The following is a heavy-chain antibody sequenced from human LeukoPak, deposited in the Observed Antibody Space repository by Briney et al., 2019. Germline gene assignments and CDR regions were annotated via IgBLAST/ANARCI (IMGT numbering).Heavy chain of an antibody. CDR3: ARGPNSNWSGLDF. V-gene: IGHV3-74*01. D-gene: IGHD6-6*01. J-gene: IGHJ4*02. CDR2: ISPTGSTT. CDR1: GFSFSGHW. Sequence: SGGSLRLSCTGSGFSFSGHWMHWARQLPGKGLVWDSRISPTGSTTSYADSVKGRFTVSRDNAKNTLYLQVNNLRAEDTAVYYCARGPNSNWSGLDFWGQGTLLTVSS.